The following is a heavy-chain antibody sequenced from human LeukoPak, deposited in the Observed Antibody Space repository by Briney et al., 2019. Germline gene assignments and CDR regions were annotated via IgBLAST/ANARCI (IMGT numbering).Heavy chain of an antibody. CDR3: ARVHSGTYADY. CDR1: GGSISSSSYY. V-gene: IGHV4-39*07. J-gene: IGHJ4*02. CDR2: IYYSGST. D-gene: IGHD3-10*01. Sequence: SETLSLTCTVSGGSISSSSYYWGWIRQPPGKGLEWIGSIYYSGSTYYNPSLKSRVTISVDTSKNQFSLKLSSVTAADTAVYYCARVHSGTYADYRGQGTLVTVSS.